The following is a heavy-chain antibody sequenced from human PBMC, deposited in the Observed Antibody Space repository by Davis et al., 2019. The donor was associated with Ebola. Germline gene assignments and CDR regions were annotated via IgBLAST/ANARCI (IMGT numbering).Heavy chain of an antibody. CDR2: MHHSGIT. Sequence: MPAGSLRLSCTVSGDSISSYYWSWIRQPPGKGLEWIGYMHHSGITHYNPSLKSRVTMSVDTSKNHFSLKLSSVSAADTAVYYCARRAAYFDFWGQGTLVTVSS. D-gene: IGHD2-15*01. J-gene: IGHJ4*02. CDR1: GDSISSYY. CDR3: ARRAAYFDF. V-gene: IGHV4-59*01.